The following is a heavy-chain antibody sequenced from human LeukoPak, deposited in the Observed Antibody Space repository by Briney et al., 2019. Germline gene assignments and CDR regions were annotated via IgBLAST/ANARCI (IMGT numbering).Heavy chain of an antibody. CDR2: ISAYNGNT. CDR3: ARFNPDYGMDV. Sequence: ASVKVSCKASGYTFTNFGISWVRQAPGQGLEWMGWISAYNGNTNYAQRLQGRVTMTTDTSTSTAYMELRSLRSDDTAVYYCARFNPDYGMDVWGQGTTVTVSS. J-gene: IGHJ6*02. CDR1: GYTFTNFG. V-gene: IGHV1-18*01.